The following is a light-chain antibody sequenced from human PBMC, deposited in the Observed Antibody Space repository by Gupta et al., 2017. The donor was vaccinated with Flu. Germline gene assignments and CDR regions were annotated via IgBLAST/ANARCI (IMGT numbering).Light chain of an antibody. CDR2: YNN. CDR3: QTWDDTLNGFV. Sequence: QSVLPQPLSASGTPGQGVTISCSGSRPNIGSNTVNWYQHLPGTAPQLVIYYNNKRPSGVPDRFSGSKSGSAASLAISALRVEDEASYYCQTWDDTLNGFVFGGGTKLTVL. CDR1: RPNIGSNT. V-gene: IGLV1-44*01. J-gene: IGLJ3*02.